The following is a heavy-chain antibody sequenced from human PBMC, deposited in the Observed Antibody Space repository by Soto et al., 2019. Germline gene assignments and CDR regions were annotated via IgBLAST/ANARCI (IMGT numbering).Heavy chain of an antibody. CDR1: GGTFGSHT. D-gene: IGHD1-26*01. J-gene: IGHJ6*02. V-gene: IGHV1-69*12. CDR2: LMPMFGVT. CDR3: AGESVTTSVSMTWMGYHYDGLDV. Sequence: QVQLVQSVAEVKKPGSSVKVSCRASGGTFGSHTISWVRQAPGQGLEWMGGLMPMFGVTNYARKFQGRITMTANETTPTAYMEVSSPTSEDTAVYYCAGESVTTSVSMTWMGYHYDGLDVWGHGTRVIVS.